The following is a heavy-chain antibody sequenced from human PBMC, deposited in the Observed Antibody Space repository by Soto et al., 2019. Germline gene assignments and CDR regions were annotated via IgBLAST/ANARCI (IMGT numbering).Heavy chain of an antibody. V-gene: IGHV3-30*18. J-gene: IGHJ6*04. CDR1: GFTFSSYG. D-gene: IGHD6-6*01. Sequence: GGSLRLSCAASGFTFSSYGMHWVRQAPGKGLEWVAVISYDGSNKYYADSVKGRFTISRDNSKNTLYLQMNSLRAEDTAVYYCAKDWYSSSYREGVWGKGTTVTVSS. CDR2: ISYDGSNK. CDR3: AKDWYSSSYREGV.